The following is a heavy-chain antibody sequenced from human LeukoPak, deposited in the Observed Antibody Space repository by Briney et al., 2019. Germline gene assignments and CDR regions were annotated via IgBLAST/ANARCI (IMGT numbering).Heavy chain of an antibody. V-gene: IGHV3-33*01. CDR1: GFTLNNHG. Sequence: GGSLRLSCAAPGFTLNNHGVHWVRQAPGKGLEWIALMWYDGTIKDYADSVKGRFTVSRDTSKNTVYLQMNSLRVDDTAVYYCARDWANWFDPWGQGTLVTVSS. D-gene: IGHD3-16*01. CDR3: ARDWANWFDP. CDR2: MWYDGTIK. J-gene: IGHJ5*02.